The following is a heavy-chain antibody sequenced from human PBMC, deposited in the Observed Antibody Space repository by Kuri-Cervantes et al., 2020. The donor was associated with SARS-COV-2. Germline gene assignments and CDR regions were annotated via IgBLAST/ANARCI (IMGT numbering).Heavy chain of an antibody. J-gene: IGHJ4*02. CDR3: ARYFGFGEFSDYFDY. CDR1: GGTFSSYA. D-gene: IGHD3-10*01. Sequence: ASVKVSCKASGGTFSSYAISWVRQAPGQGLEWMGWISAYNGNRNYAQKVQGRVTMTTETSTNTAYMELRSLRSDDTAVYYCARYFGFGEFSDYFDYWGQGTLDTVSS. V-gene: IGHV1-18*01. CDR2: ISAYNGNR.